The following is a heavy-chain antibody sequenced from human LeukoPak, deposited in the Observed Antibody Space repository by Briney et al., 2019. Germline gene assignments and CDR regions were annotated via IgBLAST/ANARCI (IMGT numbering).Heavy chain of an antibody. CDR3: ARNQRRLDY. D-gene: IGHD1-14*01. V-gene: IGHV3-7*01. Sequence: PGGSLRLSCAASGFTFSNYWMTWVRQAPGKGLELVANIKQDGSEKHYVDSVKGRFTISRDNAKNSLYLQMNSLRAEDTAVYYCARNQRRLDYWGQGTLVTVSS. CDR1: GFTFSNYW. CDR2: IKQDGSEK. J-gene: IGHJ4*02.